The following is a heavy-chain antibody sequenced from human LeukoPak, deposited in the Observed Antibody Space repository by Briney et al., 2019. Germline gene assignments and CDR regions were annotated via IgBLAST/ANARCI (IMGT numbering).Heavy chain of an antibody. CDR1: GGSFSNYY. D-gene: IGHD3-10*01. V-gene: IGHV4-34*01. CDR3: SRGMFLSLGDYFTVPDRLDV. CDR2: INHRGST. Sequence: SETLSLTCAVYGGSFSNYYWTWIRQPPGKGLEWIGEINHRGSTNYNPSLKGRVTISVDTSKNQFSLKLNSVTAADTAMYYCSRGMFLSLGDYFTVPDRLDVWGQGTTVTVSS. J-gene: IGHJ6*02.